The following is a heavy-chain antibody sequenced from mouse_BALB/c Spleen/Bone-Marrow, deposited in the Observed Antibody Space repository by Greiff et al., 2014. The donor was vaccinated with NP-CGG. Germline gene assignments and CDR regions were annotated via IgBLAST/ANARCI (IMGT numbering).Heavy chain of an antibody. V-gene: IGHV1-9*01. D-gene: IGHD2-3*01. CDR3: ARGGYDTSIFAY. J-gene: IGHJ3*01. CDR1: GYTFSSYW. CDR2: ILPGSGTT. Sequence: VMLVESGAELMKPGASVKISCKATGYTFSSYWIEWVSQRPGHGLEWIGEILPGSGTTHYNEKFKDKATFTADTSSNTAYMQLSSLTSEDSAVYYCARGGYDTSIFAYWGQGTLVTVSA.